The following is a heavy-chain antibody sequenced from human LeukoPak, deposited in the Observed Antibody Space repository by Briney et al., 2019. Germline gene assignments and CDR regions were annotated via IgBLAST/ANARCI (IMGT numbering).Heavy chain of an antibody. CDR1: GYSFTSYW. CDR3: ARHGSYSSSWYPDY. V-gene: IGHV5-51*01. J-gene: IGHJ4*02. Sequence: GESLKISCKGSGYSFTSYWIGWVRQMPGKGLEWMGIIYPGDSDTRSSPSFQGQVANSADKSISTASLQWSSLKASDTAMYYCARHGSYSSSWYPDYWGQGTLVTVSS. CDR2: IYPGDSDT. D-gene: IGHD6-13*01.